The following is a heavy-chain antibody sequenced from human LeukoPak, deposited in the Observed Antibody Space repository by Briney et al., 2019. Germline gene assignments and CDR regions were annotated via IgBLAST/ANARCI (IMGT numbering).Heavy chain of an antibody. CDR1: GFTFSSYG. V-gene: IGHV3-30*18. CDR3: TKIPFVGTGGTGRNYGMDV. CDR2: ISYDGSNK. D-gene: IGHD3-10*01. J-gene: IGHJ6*02. Sequence: GGSLRLSCAAPGFTFSSYGMHWVRQAPGKGLEWVAVISYDGSNKYYADSVKGRFSISRDNSKNAVYLQMDSLGGEDTALYHCTKIPFVGTGGTGRNYGMDVWGQGTTVTVSS.